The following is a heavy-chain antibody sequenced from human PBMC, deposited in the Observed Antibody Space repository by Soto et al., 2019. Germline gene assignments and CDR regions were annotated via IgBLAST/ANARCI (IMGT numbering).Heavy chain of an antibody. CDR2: IQGGGTT. V-gene: IGHV3-66*01. D-gene: IGHD2-15*01. J-gene: IGHJ6*04. Sequence: EVQLVESGGGLVQPGGSLRLSCAASGFTVSSKYMTWVRQAPGKGLEWVSLIQGGGTTYYADAVKGRFTISRDTSENTLHLQMDSLRVEDTAVYYCARDDVLCDGGRCYGIPVDVWGKGTTVTVSS. CDR1: GFTVSSKY. CDR3: ARDDVLCDGGRCYGIPVDV.